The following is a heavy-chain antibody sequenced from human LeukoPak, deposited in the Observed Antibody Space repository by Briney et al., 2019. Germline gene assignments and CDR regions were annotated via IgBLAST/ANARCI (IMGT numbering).Heavy chain of an antibody. D-gene: IGHD6-6*01. CDR2: IYYSGST. CDR1: GGSISSGGYS. Sequence: SETLSLTCVVSGGSISSGGYSWSWIRQPPGKGLEWIGSIYYSGSTYYNPSLKSRVTISVDTSKNQFSLKLSSVTAADTAVYYCARIKQLVPHYWGQGTLVTVSS. J-gene: IGHJ4*02. V-gene: IGHV4-30-2*03. CDR3: ARIKQLVPHY.